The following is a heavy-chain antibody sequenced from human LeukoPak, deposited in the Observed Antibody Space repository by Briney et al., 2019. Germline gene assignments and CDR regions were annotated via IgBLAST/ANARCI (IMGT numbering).Heavy chain of an antibody. CDR2: ISSSSSYI. J-gene: IGHJ4*02. CDR3: AREIGSGWYEFDY. Sequence: GGSLRLSCAASGFTLSRYSMNWVRQAPGKGLEWVSSISSSSSYIYYADSVKGRFTISRDNAKNSLYLQMNSLRAEDTAVYYCAREIGSGWYEFDYWGQGTLVTVSS. CDR1: GFTLSRYS. D-gene: IGHD6-19*01. V-gene: IGHV3-21*01.